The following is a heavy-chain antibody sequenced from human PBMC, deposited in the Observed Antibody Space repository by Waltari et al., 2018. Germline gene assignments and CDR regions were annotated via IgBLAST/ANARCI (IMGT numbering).Heavy chain of an antibody. Sequence: QVQLVQSGAEVKKPGSSVKVSCKASGYTFTGYYMHWVRQAPGQGLEWMGRINPNSGGTNYAQKFQGRVTMTRDTSISTAYMELSRLRSDDTAVYYCARSSSSSWNYFDYWGQGTLVTVSS. D-gene: IGHD6-6*01. CDR3: ARSSSSSWNYFDY. CDR1: GYTFTGYY. J-gene: IGHJ4*02. V-gene: IGHV1-2*06. CDR2: INPNSGGT.